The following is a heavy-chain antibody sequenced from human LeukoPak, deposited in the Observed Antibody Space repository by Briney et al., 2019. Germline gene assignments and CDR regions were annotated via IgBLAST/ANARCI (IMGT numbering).Heavy chain of an antibody. CDR2: ISGSGGST. D-gene: IGHD2-2*01. V-gene: IGHV3-23*01. Sequence: GGSLRLSCAASGFTFSSYAMSWARQAPGKGLEWVSAISGSGGSTYYADTVKGRFTISRDNSKNTLYLQMNSLRAEDTAVYYCASYCSSTSCYDAFDIWGQGTMVTVSS. J-gene: IGHJ3*02. CDR3: ASYCSSTSCYDAFDI. CDR1: GFTFSSYA.